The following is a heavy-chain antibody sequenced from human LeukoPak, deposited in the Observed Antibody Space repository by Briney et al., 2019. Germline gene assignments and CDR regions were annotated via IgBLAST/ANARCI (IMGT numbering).Heavy chain of an antibody. CDR2: IYYSGST. CDR3: ARGGNDFWSGSPDAFDI. V-gene: IGHV4-59*01. CDR1: GGSISSYY. D-gene: IGHD3-3*01. Sequence: SETLSLTCTVSGGSISSYYWSWLRQPPGKGLEWIGYIYYSGSTNYNPSLKSRVTISVDTSKNQFSLKLSSVTAAGTAVYYCARGGNDFWSGSPDAFDIWGQGTMVTVSS. J-gene: IGHJ3*02.